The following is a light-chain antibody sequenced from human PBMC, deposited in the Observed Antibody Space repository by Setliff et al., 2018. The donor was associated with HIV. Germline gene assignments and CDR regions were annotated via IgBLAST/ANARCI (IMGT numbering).Light chain of an antibody. J-gene: IGLJ1*01. CDR3: CSFVVGHTFV. V-gene: IGLV2-14*01. CDR1: SSDVGDYNY. Sequence: QSALTQPASVSGSPGQSITISCTGTSSDVGDYNYVSWYQQHPGKAPKLMIYEVTNRPSGVSNRFSASKSGNTASLTISGLQAEDEADYYCCSFVVGHTFVFGTGTKVTVL. CDR2: EVT.